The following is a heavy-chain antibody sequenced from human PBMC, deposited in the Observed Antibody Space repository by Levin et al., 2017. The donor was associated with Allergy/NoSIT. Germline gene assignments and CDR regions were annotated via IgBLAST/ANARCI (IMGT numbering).Heavy chain of an antibody. V-gene: IGHV3-9*01. D-gene: IGHD1-14*01. J-gene: IGHJ3*02. CDR2: ISWNSGSI. CDR3: AKYSLSGDAFDI. CDR1: GFTFDDYA. Sequence: SCAASGFTFDDYAMHWVRQAPGKGLEWVSGISWNSGSIGYADSVKGRFTISRDNAKNSLYLQMNSLRAEDTALYYCAKYSLSGDAFDIWGQGTMVTVSS.